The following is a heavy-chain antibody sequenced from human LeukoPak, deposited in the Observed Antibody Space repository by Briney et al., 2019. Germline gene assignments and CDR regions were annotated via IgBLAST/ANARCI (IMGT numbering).Heavy chain of an antibody. J-gene: IGHJ5*02. CDR3: ARDRLRISGYSSSWYGNWFDP. CDR2: IYSGGST. V-gene: IGHV3-66*01. CDR1: GFTVSSNY. Sequence: PGGSLRLSCAASGFTVSSNYMSWFRQAPGKGLEWVSVIYSGGSTYYADSVKGRFTISRDNSKNTLYLQMNSLRAEDTAVYYCARDRLRISGYSSSWYGNWFDPWGQGTLVTVSS. D-gene: IGHD6-13*01.